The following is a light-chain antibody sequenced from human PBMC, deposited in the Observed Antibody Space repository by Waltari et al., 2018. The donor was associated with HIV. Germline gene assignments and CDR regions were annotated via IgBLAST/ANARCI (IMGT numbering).Light chain of an antibody. CDR2: DFS. V-gene: IGLV2-11*01. CDR3: CSYGGSYTWV. Sequence: QSALTQPRSVSGSPGQSVTISCTGTSRDVGGYNYVSWYQQHPGKAPKLMIYDFSKRPSGVPARFSASKSGNTASLTISGLQAEDEADYYCCSYGGSYTWVFGGGTKLTVL. CDR1: SRDVGGYNY. J-gene: IGLJ3*02.